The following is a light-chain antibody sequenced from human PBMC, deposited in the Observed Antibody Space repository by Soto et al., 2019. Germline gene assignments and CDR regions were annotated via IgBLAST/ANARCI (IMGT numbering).Light chain of an antibody. J-gene: IGKJ1*01. V-gene: IGKV4-1*01. Sequence: DIVMTQSPDSLSVSLGERATINCKSSQSLVYSAINKNYLAWYQQKPGQPPKLLIYSASVRESAVPDRFSGSGSGTDFTPTISSLQAEDVAVYYCQQYVDTLWTFGQGTKVEVK. CDR2: SAS. CDR3: QQYVDTLWT. CDR1: QSLVYSAINKNY.